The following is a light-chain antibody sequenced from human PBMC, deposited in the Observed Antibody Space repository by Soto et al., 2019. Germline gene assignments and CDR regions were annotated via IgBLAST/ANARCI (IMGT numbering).Light chain of an antibody. V-gene: IGLV2-14*01. CDR1: SSDVGAYNY. CDR3: NSYTSTSARV. J-gene: IGLJ3*02. CDR2: EVS. Sequence: QYALTQPASVSGSPGQSITISCTGTSSDVGAYNYVSWYQQHPGKAPKLMIYEVSNRPSGVSNRFSGSKSGNTASLTISGLQAEDEADYYCNSYTSTSARVFGGGTKLTVL.